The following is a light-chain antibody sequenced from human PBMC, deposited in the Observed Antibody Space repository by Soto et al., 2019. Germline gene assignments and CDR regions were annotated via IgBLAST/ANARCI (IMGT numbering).Light chain of an antibody. CDR1: QSVSSSY. CDR3: QQYGSSPFT. J-gene: IGKJ3*01. V-gene: IGKV3-20*01. Sequence: EIVLTQSPGTLSLSPGERATLSCRASQSVSSSYLAWYQQKPGQAPRLLIYGTSRRATGIPDRFRGSGSGTAFTLTISRLEPEDFAVYYCQQYGSSPFTFGPGTKVDIK. CDR2: GTS.